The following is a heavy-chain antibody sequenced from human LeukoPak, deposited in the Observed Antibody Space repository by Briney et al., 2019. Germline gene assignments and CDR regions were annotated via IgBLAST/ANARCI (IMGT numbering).Heavy chain of an antibody. CDR2: IIPILGIA. CDR1: GGTFSSYA. J-gene: IGHJ4*02. CDR3: ARAGGSAVAGTGPFDY. D-gene: IGHD6-19*01. V-gene: IGHV1-69*04. Sequence: GSSVKVSCEASGGTFSSYAISWVRQAPGQGLEWMGRIIPILGIANYAQKFQGRVTITADKCTSTAYMELSSLRSEDTAVYYCARAGGSAVAGTGPFDYWGQGTLVSVSS.